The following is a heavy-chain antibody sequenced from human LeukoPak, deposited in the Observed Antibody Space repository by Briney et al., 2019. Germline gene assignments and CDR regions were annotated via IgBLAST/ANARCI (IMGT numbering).Heavy chain of an antibody. CDR1: GGSIRSSGYY. D-gene: IGHD4-17*01. CDR3: ARRTVTSREGFEY. CDR2: ISYSGTT. Sequence: SEALSLNCTVSGGSIRSSGYYWGWLRQPPGEGLEWIGSISYSGTTFYNPSLKSRLSISADTSKNQFSLRLSSVTGPDTAVYYCARRTVTSREGFEYWGQGILVTVSS. J-gene: IGHJ4*02. V-gene: IGHV4-39*01.